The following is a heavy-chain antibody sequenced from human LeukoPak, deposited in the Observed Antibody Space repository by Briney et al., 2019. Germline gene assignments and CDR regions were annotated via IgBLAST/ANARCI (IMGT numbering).Heavy chain of an antibody. CDR1: GYTFTGYY. Sequence: ASVKVSSKASGYTFTGYYMHWVRQAPGQGLEWMGWINPNSGGTNYAQKFQGWVTMTRDTSISTAYMELSRLRSDDTAVYYCARASHYDILTGYYDLGVAFDIWXXXTXVTXSS. CDR3: ARASHYDILTGYYDLGVAFDI. V-gene: IGHV1-2*04. D-gene: IGHD3-9*01. CDR2: INPNSGGT. J-gene: IGHJ3*02.